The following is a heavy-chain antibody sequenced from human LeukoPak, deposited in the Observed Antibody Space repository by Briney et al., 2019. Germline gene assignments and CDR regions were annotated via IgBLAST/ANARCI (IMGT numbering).Heavy chain of an antibody. Sequence: GGSLRLSCAASGFTFDDYAMPWVRQAPGKGLEWVSGISWNSGSIGYADSVKGRFTISRDNAKNSLYLQMNSLRAEDTALYYCAKDIFGYCSGGSCYRAAFDIWGQGTMVTVSS. CDR2: ISWNSGSI. J-gene: IGHJ3*02. V-gene: IGHV3-9*01. CDR3: AKDIFGYCSGGSCYRAAFDI. D-gene: IGHD2-15*01. CDR1: GFTFDDYA.